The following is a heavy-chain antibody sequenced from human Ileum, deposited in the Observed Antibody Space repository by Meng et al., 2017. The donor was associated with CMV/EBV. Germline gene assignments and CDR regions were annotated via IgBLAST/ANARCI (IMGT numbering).Heavy chain of an antibody. D-gene: IGHD3-10*01. J-gene: IGHJ5*02. V-gene: IGHV4-34*01. CDR2: IHHRGMT. CDR3: ARADFPYYYGSGSYYQESWFDP. CDR1: GGSLSDAYY. Sequence: SETLSLTCTVYGGSLSDAYYWSWIRQPPGKGLEWIAEIHHRGMTNYNPSLRSRVTISIDTSKNQFSLRLSSVTAADTAVYYCARADFPYYYGSGSYYQESWFDPWGQGTLVTVSS.